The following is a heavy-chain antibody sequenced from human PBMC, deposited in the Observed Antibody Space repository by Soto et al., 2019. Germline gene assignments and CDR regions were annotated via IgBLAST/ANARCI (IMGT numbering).Heavy chain of an antibody. CDR2: IIPLFGTA. CDR3: ARDARGSFTRLIYYYYGMDV. D-gene: IGHD1-26*01. J-gene: IGHJ6*02. CDR1: GGTFSTYA. V-gene: IGHV1-69*01. Sequence: QVQLVQSGAEVKKPGSSVKVSCKASGGTFSTYAIDWVRQAPGQGLEWMGGIIPLFGTAKYAQNFQGRITITADESTNTAYMELSSLRSEDTAVYYCARDARGSFTRLIYYYYGMDVWGQGTTVTVSS.